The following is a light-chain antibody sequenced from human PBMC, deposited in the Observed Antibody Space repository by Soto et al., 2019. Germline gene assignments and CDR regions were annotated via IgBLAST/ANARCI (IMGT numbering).Light chain of an antibody. CDR3: QQRSNWPPWT. J-gene: IGKJ1*01. CDR1: QSVSSY. V-gene: IGKV3-11*01. CDR2: DAS. Sequence: EIVLTQSPATLSLSPGERATLSCRASQSVSSYLAWYQQKPGQAPRLLIYDASNRATGIPARFSGSGSGTDFTLTNSSLEPEDFAVYYWQQRSNWPPWTFGKGTKVEIK.